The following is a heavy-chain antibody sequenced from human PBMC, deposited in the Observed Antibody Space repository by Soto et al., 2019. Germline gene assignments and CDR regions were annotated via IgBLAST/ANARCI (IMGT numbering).Heavy chain of an antibody. CDR3: ARVTLKAGNWFDP. CDR2: INPKSRGT. V-gene: IGHV1-2*02. J-gene: IGHJ5*02. Sequence: QVQLVQSGAEVKKPGASVKVSCQASGYTFTDYFIHWVRQAPGQGFEWMGWINPKSRGTNYARKFQGRVTMTRDTSNSTAYMELRGLTSDDTAVYYCARVTLKAGNWFDPWGQGTLVTVSS. CDR1: GYTFTDYF. D-gene: IGHD3-22*01.